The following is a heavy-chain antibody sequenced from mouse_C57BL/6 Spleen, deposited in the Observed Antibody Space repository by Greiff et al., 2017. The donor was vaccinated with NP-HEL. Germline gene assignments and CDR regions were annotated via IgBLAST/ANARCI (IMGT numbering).Heavy chain of an antibody. CDR3: ARFLYYYGSRLDY. V-gene: IGHV1-7*01. Sequence: VQLQQSGAELAKPGASVKLSCKASGYTFTSYWMHWVKQRPGQGLEWIGYINPSSGYTKYNQKFKDKATLTADKSSSTAYMPLSSLTYEDSAVDYCARFLYYYGSRLDYWGQGTTLTVSS. CDR1: GYTFTSYW. CDR2: INPSSGYT. J-gene: IGHJ2*01. D-gene: IGHD1-1*01.